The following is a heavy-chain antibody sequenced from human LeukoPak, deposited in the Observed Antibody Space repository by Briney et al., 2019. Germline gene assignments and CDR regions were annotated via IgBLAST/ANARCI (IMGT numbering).Heavy chain of an antibody. CDR3: AKDLKVGSSGWPTPSGY. D-gene: IGHD6-19*01. CDR1: GFTFSSYA. CDR2: ISGSGGST. Sequence: GGSLRLSCAASGFTFSSYAMSWVRQAPGRGLEWVSAISGSGGSTYYADSVKGRFTISRDNSKSTLYLQMNSLRAEVTAVYYCAKDLKVGSSGWPTPSGYWGQGTLVTVSS. V-gene: IGHV3-23*01. J-gene: IGHJ4*02.